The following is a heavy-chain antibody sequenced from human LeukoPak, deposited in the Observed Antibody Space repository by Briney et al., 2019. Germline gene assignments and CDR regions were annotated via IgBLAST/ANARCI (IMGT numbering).Heavy chain of an antibody. Sequence: GGSLRLSCVGSGFTFSSYSMNWVRQAPGKGLEWVSYISGTSNTIYYADSVKGRFTVSRDNAKNSLYLQMNSLRAEDTAIYYCARDLGSYSSGWYMDFDYWGQGTLVTVSS. V-gene: IGHV3-48*01. J-gene: IGHJ4*02. CDR2: ISGTSNTI. CDR3: ARDLGSYSSGWYMDFDY. CDR1: GFTFSSYS. D-gene: IGHD6-19*01.